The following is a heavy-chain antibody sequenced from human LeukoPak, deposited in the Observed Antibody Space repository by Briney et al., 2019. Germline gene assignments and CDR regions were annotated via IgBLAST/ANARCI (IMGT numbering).Heavy chain of an antibody. CDR1: GFIFDDYA. V-gene: IGHV3-9*01. J-gene: IGHJ4*02. D-gene: IGHD5-12*01. CDR3: ARGPSGYHNT. Sequence: SGGSLRLSCAASGFIFDDYAMHWVRQAPGKGLEWVSGISWNSGSIDYADSVKGRFTISRDNAKNSLYLQMNSLRAEDTAVYYCARGPSGYHNTGGQGTLVTVSS. CDR2: ISWNSGSI.